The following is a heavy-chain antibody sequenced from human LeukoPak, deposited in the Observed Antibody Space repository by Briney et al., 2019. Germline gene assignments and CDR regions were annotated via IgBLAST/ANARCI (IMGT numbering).Heavy chain of an antibody. CDR3: ARGLSGGIAAAGLEDWFDP. CDR1: GFTFSSYE. J-gene: IGHJ5*02. Sequence: GGSLRLSCAASGFTFSSYEINWVRQAPGKGLEWVSYISGSGSNIYYADSVKGRFTISRDNAKNSLYLQMNSLRAEDTAVYYCARGLSGGIAAAGLEDWFDPWGQGTLVTVSS. V-gene: IGHV3-48*03. D-gene: IGHD6-13*01. CDR2: ISGSGSNI.